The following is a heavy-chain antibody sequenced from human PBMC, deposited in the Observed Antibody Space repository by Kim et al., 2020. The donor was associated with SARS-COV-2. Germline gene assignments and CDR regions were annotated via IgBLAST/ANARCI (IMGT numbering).Heavy chain of an antibody. Sequence: SETLSLTCTVSGGSITSDYWSWIRQSPGKGLEWIGSIHNSGGINSNPSLKSRVTISADTSKNQFSLRLSSVTAADTAVYYCARVKTATMETGRRYGMDVWGQGTTVIVSS. V-gene: IGHV4-4*08. J-gene: IGHJ6*02. CDR3: ARVKTATMETGRRYGMDV. D-gene: IGHD3-10*01. CDR1: GGSITSDY. CDR2: IHNSGGI.